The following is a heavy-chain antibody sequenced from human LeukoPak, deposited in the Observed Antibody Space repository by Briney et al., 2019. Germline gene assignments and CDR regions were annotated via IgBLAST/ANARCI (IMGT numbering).Heavy chain of an antibody. J-gene: IGHJ4*02. D-gene: IGHD3-3*01. CDR3: AKDGTDYDFWSGSYYFDY. CDR2: ISGSGGST. V-gene: IGHV3-23*01. Sequence: PGGSLRLSCAASGFTFSSYAMSWVRQAPGKGLEWVSAISGSGGSTYYADSVKGRFTISRDNSKNTLYLQMNSLRAEDTAVYYCAKDGTDYDFWSGSYYFDYWGQGTLVTVSS. CDR1: GFTFSSYA.